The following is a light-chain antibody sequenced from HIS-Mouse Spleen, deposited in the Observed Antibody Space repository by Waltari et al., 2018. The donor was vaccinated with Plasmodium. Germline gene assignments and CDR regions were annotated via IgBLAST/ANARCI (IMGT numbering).Light chain of an antibody. J-gene: IGLJ3*02. CDR3: YSTDSSGNHRV. V-gene: IGLV3-10*01. Sequence: SYELTQPPSVSVSPGPTARITCSGDALPKKYAYWYQQKSGKAPVLVIYEDSKRPSWIPEGFSGSSSGTMATLTISGAQVEDEADYYWYSTDSSGNHRVFGGGTKLTVL. CDR2: EDS. CDR1: ALPKKY.